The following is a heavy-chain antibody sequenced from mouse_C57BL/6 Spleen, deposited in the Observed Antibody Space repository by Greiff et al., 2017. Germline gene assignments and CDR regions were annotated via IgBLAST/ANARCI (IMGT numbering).Heavy chain of an antibody. CDR2: IDPETGGT. Sequence: QVQLQQSGAELVRPGASVTLSCKASGYTFTDYEMHWVKQTPVHGLEWIGAIDPETGGTAYNQKFKGKAILTADKSSSTAYMELRSLTSEDSAVYYCTREGYDGYYFGYFDVWGTGTTVTVSS. J-gene: IGHJ1*03. CDR1: GYTFTDYE. V-gene: IGHV1-15*01. D-gene: IGHD2-3*01. CDR3: TREGYDGYYFGYFDV.